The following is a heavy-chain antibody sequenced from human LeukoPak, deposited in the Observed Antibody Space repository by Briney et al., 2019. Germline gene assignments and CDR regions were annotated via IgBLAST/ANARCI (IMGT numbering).Heavy chain of an antibody. CDR2: ISAYNGNT. D-gene: IGHD2-21*02. V-gene: IGHV1-18*01. J-gene: IGHJ6*02. CDR3: ARGVVVTAIRYYYYGMDV. Sequence: GASVKVSCKASGYTFTSYGISWVRQAPGQGLEWMGWISAYNGNTNYARKLQGRVTMTTDTSTSTAYMELRSLRSDDTAVYYCARGVVVTAIRYYYYGMDVWGQGTTVTVSS. CDR1: GYTFTSYG.